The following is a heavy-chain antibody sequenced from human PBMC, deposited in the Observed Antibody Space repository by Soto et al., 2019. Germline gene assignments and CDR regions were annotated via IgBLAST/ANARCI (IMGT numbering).Heavy chain of an antibody. J-gene: IGHJ4*02. Sequence: EVQLVESGGSLVQPGESLRLSCATSGFSFSNTWMNWVRQAPGKGLEWVGRIKQKDAGGTPDYAAPVKGRFTISRDGSQNTLYLQTNSLQTEDTTVYYCPTDVYKDISRIAPPTVDYWGQGTRVTVSS. CDR2: IKQKDAGGTP. CDR3: PTDVYKDISRIAPPTVDY. V-gene: IGHV3-15*07. CDR1: GFSFSNTW. D-gene: IGHD1-1*01.